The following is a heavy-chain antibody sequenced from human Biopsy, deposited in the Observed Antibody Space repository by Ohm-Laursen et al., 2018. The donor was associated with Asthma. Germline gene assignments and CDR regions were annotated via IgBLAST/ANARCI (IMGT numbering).Heavy chain of an antibody. CDR3: ARDADLNLAPGHWSFDL. CDR1: GFNLNTYT. D-gene: IGHD1-14*01. J-gene: IGHJ2*01. Sequence: SLRLSFTASGFNLNTYTVSWVRQAPGQGLAWLSTLSYYGKFKYFADSVKGRFTISRDYSKNTLYLQMNSLRLEDTGVYFCARDADLNLAPGHWSFDLWGRGTLLTVPS. CDR2: LSYYGKFK. V-gene: IGHV3-30*04.